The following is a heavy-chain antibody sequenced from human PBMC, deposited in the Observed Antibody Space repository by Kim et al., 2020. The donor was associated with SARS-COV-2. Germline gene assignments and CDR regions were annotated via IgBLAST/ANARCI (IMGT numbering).Heavy chain of an antibody. Sequence: SETLSLTCTVSGGSISSSSYYWGWIRQPPGKGLEWIGSIYYSGSTYYNPSLKSRVTISVETSKNQFSLKLSSVTAADTAVYYCARHLPPTFENYYDSSGYYYGSYFDYWGQGTLVTVSS. J-gene: IGHJ4*02. V-gene: IGHV4-39*01. CDR1: GGSISSSSYY. CDR2: IYYSGST. CDR3: ARHLPPTFENYYDSSGYYYGSYFDY. D-gene: IGHD3-22*01.